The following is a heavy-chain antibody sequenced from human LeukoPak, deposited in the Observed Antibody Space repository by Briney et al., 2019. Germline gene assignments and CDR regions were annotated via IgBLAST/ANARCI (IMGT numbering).Heavy chain of an antibody. CDR1: GYTFTSYG. CDR2: ISAYNGNT. Sequence: GASVKVSCKASGYTFTSYGISWVRQAPGQGLEWMGWISAYNGNTNYAQKLQGRVTMTTDTSTSTAYMGLRSLRSDDTAVYYCASSRAIPYYYGMDVWGQGTTVTVSS. V-gene: IGHV1-18*01. D-gene: IGHD2-21*01. J-gene: IGHJ6*02. CDR3: ASSRAIPYYYGMDV.